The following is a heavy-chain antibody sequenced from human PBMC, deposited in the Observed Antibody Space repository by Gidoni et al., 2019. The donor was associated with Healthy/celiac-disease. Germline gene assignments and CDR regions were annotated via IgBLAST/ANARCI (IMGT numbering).Heavy chain of an antibody. D-gene: IGHD6-19*01. J-gene: IGHJ5*02. Sequence: QLQLQESGPGLVKPSETLSLTCTVSGVSISSSSYYWGWIRQPPGKGLEWIGRIYYSGNTYYNPSLKSRITISVDTSKIQFSLKLSSGTAADTAVYYCARHRIAVAENWFDPWGQGTLVTVSS. CDR1: GVSISSSSYY. V-gene: IGHV4-39*01. CDR2: IYYSGNT. CDR3: ARHRIAVAENWFDP.